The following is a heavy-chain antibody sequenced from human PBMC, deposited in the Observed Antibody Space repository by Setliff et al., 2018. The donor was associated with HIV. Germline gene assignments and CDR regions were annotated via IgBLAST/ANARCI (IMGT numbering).Heavy chain of an antibody. V-gene: IGHV4-38-2*01. CDR1: GYSISIGYY. CDR2: IYHSGST. J-gene: IGHJ4*02. CDR3: ARQQNGNNFPPFDN. Sequence: SETLSLTCPVSGYSISIGYYWGWIRQPPGKGLEWIGNIYHSGSTYYNPSLKSRVTISVDTSKNRFSLKLSSVTAADTAVYYCARQQNGNNFPPFDNWGLRILVTVSS. D-gene: IGHD2-8*01.